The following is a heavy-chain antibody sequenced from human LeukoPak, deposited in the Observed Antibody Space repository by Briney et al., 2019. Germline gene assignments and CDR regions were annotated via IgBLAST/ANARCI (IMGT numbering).Heavy chain of an antibody. CDR3: ARDSSGWYHWFDP. J-gene: IGHJ5*02. Sequence: ASVKVSCKASGGTFSSYAISWVRQAPGQGLEWMGGIIPIFGTANYAQKFQGRVTITAHESTSTAYMELSSLRSEDTAVYYCARDSSGWYHWFDPWGQGTLVTVSS. V-gene: IGHV1-69*01. CDR1: GGTFSSYA. D-gene: IGHD6-19*01. CDR2: IIPIFGTA.